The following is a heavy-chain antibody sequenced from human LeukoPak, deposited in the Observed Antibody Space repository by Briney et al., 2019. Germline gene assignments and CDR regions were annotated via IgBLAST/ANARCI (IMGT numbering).Heavy chain of an antibody. D-gene: IGHD6-13*01. V-gene: IGHV3-48*01. Sequence: GGSLRLSCATSGFTFSSYGMHWVRQAPGKGLEWVSYISSSGSTIYYADSVKGRFTISRDNAKNSLYLQMNSLRAEDTAVYYCATYRGSWSFDYWGQGTLVTVSS. CDR2: ISSSGSTI. CDR3: ATYRGSWSFDY. J-gene: IGHJ4*02. CDR1: GFTFSSYG.